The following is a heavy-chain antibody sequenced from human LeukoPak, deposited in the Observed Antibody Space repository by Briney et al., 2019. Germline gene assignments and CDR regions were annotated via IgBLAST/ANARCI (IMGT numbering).Heavy chain of an antibody. CDR3: ARDTISFLEWVSLGFDP. J-gene: IGHJ5*02. V-gene: IGHV4-59*12. Sequence: KSSETLSLTCTVSGGSLSSYYWSWIRQPPWKGLEWIGDIYYSGSTYYNPSLKSRVTISVDTSKNQFSLKLSSVTAADTAVYYCARDTISFLEWVSLGFDPWGQGTLVTVSS. CDR2: IYYSGST. CDR1: GGSLSSYY. D-gene: IGHD3-3*02.